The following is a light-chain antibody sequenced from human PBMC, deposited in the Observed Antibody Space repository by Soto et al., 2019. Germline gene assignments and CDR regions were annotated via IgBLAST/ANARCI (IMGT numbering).Light chain of an antibody. Sequence: VMTQSPAALSVSPGERATLSCRASQSVSSNLAWYQQKPGQAPRLLIYGASTRATGIPARFSGRGFGTEFTLTISSLQSEDLGVYYCQQYSHWPLTFGGGTKVEIK. CDR1: QSVSSN. CDR2: GAS. CDR3: QQYSHWPLT. J-gene: IGKJ4*01. V-gene: IGKV3-15*01.